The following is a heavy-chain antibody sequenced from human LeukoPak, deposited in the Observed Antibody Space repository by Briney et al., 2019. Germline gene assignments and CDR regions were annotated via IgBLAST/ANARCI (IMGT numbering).Heavy chain of an antibody. J-gene: IGHJ6*02. Sequence: SETLSLTCTVSGGSISIYYWSWIRQPPGKGLEWIGYIYYSGSTNYNPSLKSRVTISVDTSKNQFSLKLSSVTAADTAVYYCAGGYSSSWDAGYYGMDVWGQGTTVTVSS. CDR3: AGGYSSSWDAGYYGMDV. D-gene: IGHD6-13*01. CDR2: IYYSGST. CDR1: GGSISIYY. V-gene: IGHV4-59*01.